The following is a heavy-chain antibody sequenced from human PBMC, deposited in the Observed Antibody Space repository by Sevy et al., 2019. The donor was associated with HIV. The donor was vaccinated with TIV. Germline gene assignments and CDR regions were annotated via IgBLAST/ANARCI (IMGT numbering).Heavy chain of an antibody. CDR2: ISGRRNYI. V-gene: IGHV3-21*06. D-gene: IGHD3-22*01. J-gene: IGHJ5*02. Sequence: GGFLRLSCAASGITFSSYTMNCVRQAPGKGLEWVASISGRRNYIYYAGSVKGRFTVSRDNDKNSLYLQMNILRVEDTAVYYCARLATTDYYDSSGYAGAWKWFDPWGQGTQVTVSS. CDR1: GITFSSYT. CDR3: ARLATTDYYDSSGYAGAWKWFDP.